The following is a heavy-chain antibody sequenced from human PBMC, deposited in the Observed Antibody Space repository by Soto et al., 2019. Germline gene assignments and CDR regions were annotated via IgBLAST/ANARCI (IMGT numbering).Heavy chain of an antibody. D-gene: IGHD3-10*01. CDR2: IYPGYSDT. CDR3: ARRGYGSSEYYYGMDV. CDR1: GYSFTSYW. J-gene: IGHJ6*02. V-gene: IGHV5-51*01. Sequence: GESLKISCKGSGYSFTSYWIGWVRQMPGKGLEWMGIIYPGYSDTRYSPSFQGQVTISADKSISTAYLQWSSLKASDTAMYYCARRGYGSSEYYYGMDVWGQGTTVTVSS.